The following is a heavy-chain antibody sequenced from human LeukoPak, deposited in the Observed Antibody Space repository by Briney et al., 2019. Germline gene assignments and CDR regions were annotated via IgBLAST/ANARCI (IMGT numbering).Heavy chain of an antibody. Sequence: GGSLRLSRAASGLTFSNYWMTWVRQAPGKGLEWVANIRQDGSEKYYVASVKGRFTISRDNAKNSLYLQMNSLRAEDTARYYCAAFTDPGYWGQGTLVTVSS. CDR1: GLTFSNYW. CDR2: IRQDGSEK. CDR3: AAFTDPGY. V-gene: IGHV3-7*03. D-gene: IGHD3-3*02. J-gene: IGHJ4*02.